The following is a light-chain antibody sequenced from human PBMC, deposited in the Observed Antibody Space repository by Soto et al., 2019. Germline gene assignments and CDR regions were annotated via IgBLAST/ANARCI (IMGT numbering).Light chain of an antibody. CDR3: ATWDGSLSAYV. J-gene: IGLJ1*01. CDR1: SSNIGSNT. V-gene: IGLV1-44*01. CDR2: SNI. Sequence: QSVLTQSPSASGTPGQGVTISCSGSSSNIGSNTVDWYQQFPGTAPKLLIYSNIKRPSGVPDRFSGSKSVTSASLAIRGLQSEDAADYFCATWDGSLSAYVFGTGTKVTVL.